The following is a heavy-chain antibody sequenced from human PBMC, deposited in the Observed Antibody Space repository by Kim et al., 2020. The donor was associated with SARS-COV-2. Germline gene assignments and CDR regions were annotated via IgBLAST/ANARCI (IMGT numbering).Heavy chain of an antibody. V-gene: IGHV3-23*01. CDR2: ISGSDSST. D-gene: IGHD3-9*01. CDR3: AKAWAISSDY. CDR1: GFTFSSYA. J-gene: IGHJ4*02. Sequence: GGSLRLSCAASGFTFSSYAMSWVRQAPGKGLEWVSTISGSDSSTYYADSAKGHFTISRDNSKNTLYLQMNSLRAEDTAVYYCAKAWAISSDYWGQGTLVTVSS.